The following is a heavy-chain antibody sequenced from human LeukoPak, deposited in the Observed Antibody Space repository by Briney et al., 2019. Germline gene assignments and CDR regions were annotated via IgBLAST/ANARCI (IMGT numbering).Heavy chain of an antibody. CDR1: GGSISSSSYY. CDR2: IYYSGST. CDR3: ARHLRRDNWFDP. Sequence: SETLSLTCTVSGGSISSSSYYWGWIRQPPGKGLEWIGSIYYSGSTYYNPSLKSRVTISVDTSKNQSSLKLSSVTAADTAVYYCARHLRRDNWFDPWGQGTLATVSS. V-gene: IGHV4-39*01. J-gene: IGHJ5*02.